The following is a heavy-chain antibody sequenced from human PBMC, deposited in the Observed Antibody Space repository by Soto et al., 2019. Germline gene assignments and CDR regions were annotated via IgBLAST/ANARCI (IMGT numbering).Heavy chain of an antibody. CDR3: ARLNRPRTDYGDYVLSYYVAF. J-gene: IGHJ4*02. Sequence: QRQLQEPAPGLVKPSETLSLTCTVSGGSISSSSNYWAWFRQPPGRGLGWIGSIYYSGSTAYNPSLNSRLAISVDTSNDESSLELRSVTAADTAVYYCARLNRPRTDYGDYVLSYYVAFWGQGTLVTGSS. V-gene: IGHV4-39*01. CDR2: IYYSGST. CDR1: GGSISSSSNY. D-gene: IGHD4-17*01.